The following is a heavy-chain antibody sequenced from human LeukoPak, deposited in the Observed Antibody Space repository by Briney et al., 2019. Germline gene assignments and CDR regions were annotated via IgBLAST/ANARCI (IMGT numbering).Heavy chain of an antibody. CDR2: IKQDGSEK. CDR1: GFTFSSYW. J-gene: IGHJ3*02. Sequence: GGSLRLSCAASGFTFSSYWMSWVRQAPGKGLEWVANIKQDGSEKYYVDSVKGRFTISRDNAKNSLYLQMNSLRAEDTAVYYCATLPDEYNWNSFDIWGQGTMVTVSS. D-gene: IGHD1-7*01. CDR3: ATLPDEYNWNSFDI. V-gene: IGHV3-7*01.